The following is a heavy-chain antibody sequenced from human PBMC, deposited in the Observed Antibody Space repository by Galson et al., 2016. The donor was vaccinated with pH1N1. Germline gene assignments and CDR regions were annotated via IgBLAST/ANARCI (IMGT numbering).Heavy chain of an antibody. CDR3: VGIKGGVFDV. CDR2: IDPGIGST. Sequence: SVKVSCKASGHRFTAYYFHWVRQAPGQGLEWMGIIDPGIGSTNFAERFQGRVTMTRDVSTSTVYMSMASLTSDDTAMYYCVGIKGGVFDVGGQGTMVTVSS. J-gene: IGHJ3*01. V-gene: IGHV1-46*01. D-gene: IGHD1-14*01. CDR1: GHRFTAYY.